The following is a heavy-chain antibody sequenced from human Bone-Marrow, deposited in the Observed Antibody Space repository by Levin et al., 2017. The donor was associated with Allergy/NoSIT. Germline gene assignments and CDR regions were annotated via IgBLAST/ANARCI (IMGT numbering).Heavy chain of an antibody. CDR3: VRHSWHIVVLTAINAFDI. CDR1: GGSINNTNYY. J-gene: IGHJ3*02. CDR2: IYFLGST. Sequence: SETLSLTCAVSGGSINNTNYYWAWIRQPPGKGLEWVGSIYFLGSTYYNPSLKSRVTISVDTSKNEFSLNLKSVTVADTAVYYCVRHSWHIVVLTAINAFDIWGQGRMVTVSS. V-gene: IGHV4-39*01. D-gene: IGHD2-21*02.